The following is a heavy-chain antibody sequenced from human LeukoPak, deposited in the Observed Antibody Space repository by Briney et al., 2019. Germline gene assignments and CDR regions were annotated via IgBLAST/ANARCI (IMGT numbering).Heavy chain of an antibody. J-gene: IGHJ4*02. CDR1: GGSISSYY. V-gene: IGHV4-59*08. CDR2: MYYSGST. D-gene: IGHD2-15*01. Sequence: KPSETLSLTCTVSGGSISSYYCSWIRQPPGKGLEWIGYMYYSGSTNYNPSLKSRVTISVDMSKNQFSLKLSSVTAAGTAVYYCVRSSTYHLFDDWGQGTLVTVSS. CDR3: VRSSTYHLFDD.